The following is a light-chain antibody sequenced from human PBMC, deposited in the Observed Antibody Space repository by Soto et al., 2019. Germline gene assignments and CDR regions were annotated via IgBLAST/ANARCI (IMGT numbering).Light chain of an antibody. CDR1: GNDVGAYNY. CDR3: SSYTSSSTLEV. CDR2: EVS. V-gene: IGLV2-14*01. J-gene: IGLJ1*01. Sequence: QSALTQPRSVSGSPGQSVTISCTGTGNDVGAYNYVSWYQQHPGRPPKLMIYEVSNRPSGVSNRFSGSKSGNTASLTISGLQAEDEADYYCSSYTSSSTLEVFGTGTKLTVL.